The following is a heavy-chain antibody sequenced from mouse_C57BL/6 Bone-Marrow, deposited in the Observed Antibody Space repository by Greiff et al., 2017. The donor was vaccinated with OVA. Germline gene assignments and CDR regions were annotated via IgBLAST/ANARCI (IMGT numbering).Heavy chain of an antibody. CDR2: IDPETGGT. Sequence: VKVVESGAELVRPGASVTLSCKASGYTFTDYEMHWVKQTPVHGLEWIGAIDPETGGTAYNQEFKGKAILTADKSSSTAYMELRSLTSEDSAVYYCTYDGYYEAYWGQGTLVTVSA. V-gene: IGHV1-15*01. CDR1: GYTFTDYE. D-gene: IGHD2-3*01. CDR3: TYDGYYEAY. J-gene: IGHJ3*01.